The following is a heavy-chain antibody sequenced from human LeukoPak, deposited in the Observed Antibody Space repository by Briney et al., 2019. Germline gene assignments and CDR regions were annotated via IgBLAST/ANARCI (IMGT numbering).Heavy chain of an antibody. CDR2: IYYTGST. V-gene: IGHV4-59*03. CDR1: GGSISGYY. J-gene: IGHJ4*02. CDR3: AKYLAATSESHFDY. D-gene: IGHD6-13*01. Sequence: PSETLSLTCTVSGGSISGYYWSWIRQPPGKGLEWIGYIYYTGSTNYNPSLKSRVTISVDTSKNQFSLKLNPVTAADTAVYYCAKYLAATSESHFDYWGEGTLVTVSS.